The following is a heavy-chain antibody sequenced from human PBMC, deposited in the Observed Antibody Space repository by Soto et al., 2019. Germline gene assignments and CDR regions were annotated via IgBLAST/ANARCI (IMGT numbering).Heavy chain of an antibody. D-gene: IGHD3-10*01. CDR1: GGSISSSSYY. Sequence: SETLSLTCTVSGGSISSSSYYWGWIRQPPGKGLEWIGSIYYSGSTYYNPSLKSRVTISVDTSKNQFSLKLSSVTAADTAVYYCARSSLRITMVRGVKGSNWFDPWGQGTLVTVSS. CDR3: ARSSLRITMVRGVKGSNWFDP. V-gene: IGHV4-39*01. CDR2: IYYSGST. J-gene: IGHJ5*02.